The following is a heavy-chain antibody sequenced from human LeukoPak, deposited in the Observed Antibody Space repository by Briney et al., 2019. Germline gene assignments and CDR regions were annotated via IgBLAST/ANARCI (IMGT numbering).Heavy chain of an antibody. CDR1: GFTFSGYY. J-gene: IGHJ6*02. CDR3: AREGSYSYGSGSLGAYPNSGMDV. V-gene: IGHV3-11*01. CDR2: ISSTGTTI. Sequence: GGSLRLSCAASGFTFSGYYMNWIRQAPGKGLEWVSYISSTGTTIYYADSVKGRFTISRDNAKNSLYLQMNSLRAEDTAVYYCAREGSYSYGSGSLGAYPNSGMDVWGQGTTVTVSS. D-gene: IGHD3-10*01.